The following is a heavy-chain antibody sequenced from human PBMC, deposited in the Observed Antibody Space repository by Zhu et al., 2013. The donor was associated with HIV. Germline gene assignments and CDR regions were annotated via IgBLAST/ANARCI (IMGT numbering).Heavy chain of an antibody. D-gene: IGHD2-2*01. Sequence: QVQLVQSGAEVKKPGASVKVSCKASGYTFTGYYMHWVRQAPGQGLEWMGWINPNSGGTNYAQKFQGRVTMTRDTSISTAYMELSRLRSDDTAVYYCAREGAVVPAAHNWFDPWGQGTLVTVSS. CDR3: AREGAVVPAAHNWFDP. CDR2: INPNSGGT. J-gene: IGHJ5*02. CDR1: GYTFTGYY. V-gene: IGHV1-2*02.